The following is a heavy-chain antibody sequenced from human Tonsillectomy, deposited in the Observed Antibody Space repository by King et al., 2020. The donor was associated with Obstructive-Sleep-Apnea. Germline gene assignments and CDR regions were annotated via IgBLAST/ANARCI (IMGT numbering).Heavy chain of an antibody. D-gene: IGHD4-17*01. J-gene: IGHJ4*02. CDR1: GGNFSSFS. Sequence: VQLVQSGAEVKKPGSSVKVSCKASGGNFSSFSFSWVRQAPGQGLEWMGGIIPILDIANYAQKFQGRVTIIADTSTSTGYMELSSLRSDDTAVYYCGTGTTEAYLASWAQGTLVTVSS. CDR2: IIPILDIA. V-gene: IGHV1-69*04. CDR3: GTGTTEAYLAS.